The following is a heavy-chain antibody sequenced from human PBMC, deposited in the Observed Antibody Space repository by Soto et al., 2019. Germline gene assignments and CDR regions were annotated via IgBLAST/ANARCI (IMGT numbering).Heavy chain of an antibody. D-gene: IGHD6-13*01. CDR3: ARVEGYTSSSDPYFDY. V-gene: IGHV3-53*01. CDR2: IYAGGMT. Sequence: PVGSLRLSCAASGFTVSSTYMSWVRQAPGKGLEWVSLIYAGGMTYYADSVKGRFTFSRDHSKNTLFLQMDSLRAEDTAIYYCARVEGYTSSSDPYFDYWGQGTLVTVSS. CDR1: GFTVSSTY. J-gene: IGHJ4*02.